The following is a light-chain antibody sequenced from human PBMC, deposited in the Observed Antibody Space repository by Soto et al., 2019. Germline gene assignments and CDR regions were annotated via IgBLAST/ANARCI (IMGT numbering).Light chain of an antibody. Sequence: DIVLTHARATLSLSPGERAALSCSASQSVSSYLAWYQQKPGQGPRLLIYDASNRATGVSARFSGSGSGTDFTLTISSLEPEDFAVYYCHQRSSWPRGTFGQGTKVDIK. CDR3: HQRSSWPRGT. CDR2: DAS. V-gene: IGKV3-11*01. CDR1: QSVSSY. J-gene: IGKJ1*01.